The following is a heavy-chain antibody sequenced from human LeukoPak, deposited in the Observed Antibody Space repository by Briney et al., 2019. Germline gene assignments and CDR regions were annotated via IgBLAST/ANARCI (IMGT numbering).Heavy chain of an antibody. CDR3: ARGTVTLYYYYGMDV. Sequence: SETLSLTCTVSGGSISSYYWSWIRQPPGKGLEWIWYIYYSGSTNYNPSLKSRVTISVDTSKNQFSLKLSSVTAADTAVYYCARGTVTLYYYYGMDVWGQGTTVTVSS. CDR1: GGSISSYY. D-gene: IGHD4-11*01. V-gene: IGHV4-59*01. J-gene: IGHJ6*02. CDR2: IYYSGST.